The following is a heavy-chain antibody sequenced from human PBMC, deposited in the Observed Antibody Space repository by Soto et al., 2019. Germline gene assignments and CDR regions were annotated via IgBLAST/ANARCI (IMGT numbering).Heavy chain of an antibody. CDR3: AKDTSGYVEENAFDI. J-gene: IGHJ3*02. V-gene: IGHV3-30*18. CDR2: ISYDGSNK. D-gene: IGHD3-22*01. Sequence: PGGSLRLSCAASGFTFSSYCMHWVRQAPGKGLEWVAVISYDGSNKYYADSVKGRFTISRDNSKNTLYLQMNSLRAEDTAVYYCAKDTSGYVEENAFDIWGQGTMVTVS. CDR1: GFTFSSYC.